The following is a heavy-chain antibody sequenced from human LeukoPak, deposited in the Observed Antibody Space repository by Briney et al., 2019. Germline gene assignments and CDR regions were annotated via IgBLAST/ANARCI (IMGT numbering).Heavy chain of an antibody. CDR1: APTFNTFS. D-gene: IGHD6-19*01. CDR2: LNRDSSSI. Sequence: PGGSLRLSRVAAAPTFNTFSVIWVRQAPGKGLEWVSALNRDSSSIYYADSVKGRFYISRDNVKNAVYLQMNSQRLEDTAVYYGARDGSGLSRDYWGQGTLVTVSS. V-gene: IGHV3-21*01. J-gene: IGHJ4*02. CDR3: ARDGSGLSRDY.